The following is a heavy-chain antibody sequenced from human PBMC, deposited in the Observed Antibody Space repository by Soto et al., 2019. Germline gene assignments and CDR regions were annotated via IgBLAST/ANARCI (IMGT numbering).Heavy chain of an antibody. CDR3: ARDSAITGTTYYYYYGMDV. J-gene: IGHJ6*02. CDR1: GGSISSYY. D-gene: IGHD1-7*01. Sequence: SETLSLTCTVSGGSISSYYWSWIRQPPGKGLEWIGYIYYSGSTNYNPSLRSRVTISVDTSKNQFSLKLSSVTAADTAVYYCARDSAITGTTYYYYYGMDVWGQGTTVTVSS. CDR2: IYYSGST. V-gene: IGHV4-59*01.